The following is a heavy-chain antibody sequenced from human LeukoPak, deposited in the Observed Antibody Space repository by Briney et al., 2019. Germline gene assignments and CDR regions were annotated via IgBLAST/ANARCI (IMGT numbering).Heavy chain of an antibody. CDR1: GFTFDDSV. D-gene: IGHD3-16*02. V-gene: IGHV3-20*04. CDR3: ARDWFTRLGELSPDRAFDY. J-gene: IGHJ4*02. CDR2: INWNGGST. Sequence: GGSLRLSCAASGFTFDDSVMSWVRQAPGKGLEWVSGINWNGGSTGYADSVKGRFTISRDNAKNSLYLQTSSLRAEDTALYYCARDWFTRLGELSPDRAFDYWGQGTLVTVSS.